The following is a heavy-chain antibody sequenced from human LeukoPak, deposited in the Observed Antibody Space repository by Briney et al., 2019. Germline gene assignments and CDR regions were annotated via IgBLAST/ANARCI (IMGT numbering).Heavy chain of an antibody. Sequence: GDSLKISCKGSGYSFTNYYISWVRQMPGKGLEWMGRIDPSDSYTNYSPSFQGHVTISADTSISTAYLQWSSLKASDTAMYYCARRVGSGSYYYFDYWGQGTLVTVTS. D-gene: IGHD3-10*01. CDR1: GYSFTNYY. V-gene: IGHV5-10-1*01. CDR3: ARRVGSGSYYYFDY. J-gene: IGHJ4*02. CDR2: IDPSDSYT.